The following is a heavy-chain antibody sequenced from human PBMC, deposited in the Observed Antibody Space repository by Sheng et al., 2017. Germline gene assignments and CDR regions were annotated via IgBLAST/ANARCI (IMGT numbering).Heavy chain of an antibody. D-gene: IGHD2-15*01. V-gene: IGHV1-18*01. CDR2: ISAYNGNT. CDR3: ARVRNREYCSGGSCSLGYFDY. Sequence: QVQLVQSGAEVKKPGASVKVSCKASGYTFTSYGISWVRQAPGQGLEWMGWISAYNGNTNYAQKLQGRVTMTTDTSTSTAYMELRSLRSDDTAVYYCARVRNREYCSGGSCSLGYFDYWGQGTLVTVSS. J-gene: IGHJ4*02. CDR1: GYTFTSYG.